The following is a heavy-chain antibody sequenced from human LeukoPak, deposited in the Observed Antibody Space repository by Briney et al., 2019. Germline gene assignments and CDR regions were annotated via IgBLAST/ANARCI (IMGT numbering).Heavy chain of an antibody. D-gene: IGHD3-22*01. CDR2: IYYSGST. Sequence: NPSETLSLTCTVSGGSISSYYWSWIRQPPGKGLEWIGYIYYSGSTNYNPSLKGRVTVSVDTSKNQFSLKLSSVTAADTAVYYCARGLLGVSSGYYYFDYWGQGTLVTVSS. J-gene: IGHJ4*02. CDR3: ARGLLGVSSGYYYFDY. CDR1: GGSISSYY. V-gene: IGHV4-59*01.